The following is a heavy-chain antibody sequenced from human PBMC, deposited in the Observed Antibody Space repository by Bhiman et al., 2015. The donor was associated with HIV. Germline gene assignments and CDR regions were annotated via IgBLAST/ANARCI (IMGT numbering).Heavy chain of an antibody. CDR2: ISYDGSNK. D-gene: IGHD6-6*01. CDR1: GFTFSNYV. V-gene: IGHV3-30*03. CDR3: ARGGSSSLSAERFDP. J-gene: IGHJ5*02. Sequence: QVQLVESGGGVVQPGRSLRLSCAASGFTFSNYVMHWVRQSPGKGLEWVADISYDGSNKYYADSVKGRFTISRDNSKNTLYLQMNSLRAEDTAVYYCARGGSSSLSAERFDPWGQGTLVTVSS.